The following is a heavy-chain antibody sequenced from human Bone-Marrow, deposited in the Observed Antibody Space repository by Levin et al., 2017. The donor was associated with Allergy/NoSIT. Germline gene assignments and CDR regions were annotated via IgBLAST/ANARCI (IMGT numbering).Heavy chain of an antibody. CDR2: VYFSGST. J-gene: IGHJ4*02. Sequence: SETLSLTCTVSGGSISSSTHSWGWIRQPPGKGLEWIGNVYFSGSTHYTPSLKSRVTISADTSKNQFSLRLSSVTAAATAVYYCARAPDYGPAGPYQFDYWGQGTLVTVSS. CDR3: ARAPDYGPAGPYQFDY. V-gene: IGHV4-39*01. CDR1: GGSISSSTHS. D-gene: IGHD4/OR15-4a*01.